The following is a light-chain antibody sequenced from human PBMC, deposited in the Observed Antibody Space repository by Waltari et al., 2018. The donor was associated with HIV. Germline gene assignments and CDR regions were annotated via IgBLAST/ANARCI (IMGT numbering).Light chain of an antibody. V-gene: IGLV2-8*01. Sequence: QSALPQPPSASGSPGQSVTISCPGTRSDVGGHQYVSWYHHHPGKAPKLIIYEVSKRPAGVPDRFSGSNSGNTASLTVSGLQADDEADFYCSSYAGITVIFGGGTKLTVL. J-gene: IGLJ2*01. CDR3: SSYAGITVI. CDR1: RSDVGGHQY. CDR2: EVS.